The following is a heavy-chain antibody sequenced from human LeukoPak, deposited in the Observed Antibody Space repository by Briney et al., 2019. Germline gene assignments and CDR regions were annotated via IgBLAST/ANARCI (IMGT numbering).Heavy chain of an antibody. CDR1: GYTFTGYY. CDR3: ARDRAALGPREFDP. J-gene: IGHJ5*02. V-gene: IGHV1-2*02. CDR2: INPNSGGT. D-gene: IGHD3-16*01. Sequence: ASVKVSCKASGYTFTGYYMHWVRQAPGQGLEWVGWINPNSGGTNYAQKFQGRVTMTRDTSISTAYMELSRLRSDDTAVYYCARDRAALGPREFDPWGQGTLVTVSS.